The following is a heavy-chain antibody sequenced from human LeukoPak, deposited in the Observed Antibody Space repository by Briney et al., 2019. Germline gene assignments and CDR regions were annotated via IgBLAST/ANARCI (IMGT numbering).Heavy chain of an antibody. CDR2: ISFDGSHK. Sequence: PGRSLRLSCAASGFTFSSYNIHWVRQVPGKGLEWVAIISFDGSHKYYADSVKGRFTISRDNSESTLYLQMNSLRAEDTAIYYCAKESLKSSNFDPRGQGTLVTVSS. V-gene: IGHV3-30*18. J-gene: IGHJ5*02. CDR1: GFTFSSYN. D-gene: IGHD2-15*01. CDR3: AKESLKSSNFDP.